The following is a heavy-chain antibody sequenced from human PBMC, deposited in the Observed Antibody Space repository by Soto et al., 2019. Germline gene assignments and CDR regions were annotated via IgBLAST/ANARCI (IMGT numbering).Heavy chain of an antibody. D-gene: IGHD3-3*01. CDR1: GGTFSSYA. CDR2: IISIFGTA. J-gene: IGHJ6*01. Sequence: QVQLVQSGAEVKKPGSSVKVSCKASGGTFSSYAICWVRQAPGPGLEWMGGIISIFGTANYAQKFQGRVTITADESTSTDYMEPSSLRTEDLVVYYCARGERIFGVVIIDRCSMYVWGQGTTVTVSS. CDR3: ARGERIFGVVIIDRCSMYV. V-gene: IGHV1-69*12.